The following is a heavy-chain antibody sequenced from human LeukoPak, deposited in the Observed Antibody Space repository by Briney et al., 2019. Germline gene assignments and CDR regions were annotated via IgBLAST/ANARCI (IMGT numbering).Heavy chain of an antibody. CDR1: GYTFTGYY. D-gene: IGHD3-22*01. CDR3: ARPLRQYYYDSSGYYSWDY. V-gene: IGHV1-2*02. J-gene: IGHJ4*02. Sequence: GASVKVSCKASGYTFTGYYMHWVRQAPGQGLEWMGWINPNSGGTNYAQKFQGRVTMTRDTSISTAYMELSRLRSDDTAMYYCARPLRQYYYDSSGYYSWDYWGQGTLVTVSS. CDR2: INPNSGGT.